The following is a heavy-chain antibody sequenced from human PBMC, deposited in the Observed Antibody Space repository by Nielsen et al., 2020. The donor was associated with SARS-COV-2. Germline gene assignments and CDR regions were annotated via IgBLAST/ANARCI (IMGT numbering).Heavy chain of an antibody. CDR3: ARHGVWWHHYFDY. J-gene: IGHJ4*02. Sequence: SETLSLTCIVSGDSISNYYWNWIRQPPGKGLEWIGYIYDSGNTNYNPSLKSRVTISVDTSKNQFSLKLSSVTAADTAVYYCARHGVWWHHYFDYWGQGTLVTVSS. CDR1: GDSISNYY. D-gene: IGHD4/OR15-4a*01. CDR2: IYDSGNT. V-gene: IGHV4-59*08.